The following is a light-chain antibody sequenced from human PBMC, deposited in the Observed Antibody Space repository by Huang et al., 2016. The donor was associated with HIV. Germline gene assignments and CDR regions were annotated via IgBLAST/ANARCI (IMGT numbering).Light chain of an antibody. CDR1: QSDTDY. CDR2: KTS. Sequence: DIQLTQSPSTLSASVGDTVTITCRARQSDTDYLAWYQQKPGKAPQVLIYKTSILESGVPSRFRGSGSGTEFTLTITSLQPDDFATYYCQQYGISSLYTFGQGTKLEI. J-gene: IGKJ2*01. CDR3: QQYGISSLYT. V-gene: IGKV1-5*03.